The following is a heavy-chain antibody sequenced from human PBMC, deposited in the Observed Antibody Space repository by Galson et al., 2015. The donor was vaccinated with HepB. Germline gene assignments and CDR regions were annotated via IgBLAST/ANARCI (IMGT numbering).Heavy chain of an antibody. D-gene: IGHD1-26*01. CDR1: GFTFDDYA. J-gene: IGHJ3*02. Sequence: SLRLSCAASGFTFDDYAMHWVRQAPGKGLEWVSGISWHSGRIGDADSVKGRFTISRDNAKNSLYLQMNSLRAEDTALYYCAKDIADAVGAPADAFDIWGQGTMVTVSS. CDR2: ISWHSGRI. CDR3: AKDIADAVGAPADAFDI. V-gene: IGHV3-9*01.